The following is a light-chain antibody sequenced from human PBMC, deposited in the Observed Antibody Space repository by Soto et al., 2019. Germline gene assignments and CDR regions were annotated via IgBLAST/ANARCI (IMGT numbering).Light chain of an antibody. CDR3: SSYAGTNTDVI. CDR1: RSDVGGYVY. CDR2: EVN. Sequence: QSALTQPPSASGSPGQSVTISCTGTRSDVGGYVYVSWYQQYPGKAPKLMIYEVNKRPSGVPDRFSGSKSGNTASLTVSGLQAEDEADYYCSSYAGTNTDVIFGGRTQLTVL. J-gene: IGLJ2*01. V-gene: IGLV2-8*01.